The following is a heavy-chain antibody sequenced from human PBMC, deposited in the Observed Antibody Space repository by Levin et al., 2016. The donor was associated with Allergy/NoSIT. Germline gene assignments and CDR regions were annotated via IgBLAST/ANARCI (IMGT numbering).Heavy chain of an antibody. Sequence: SETLSLTCTVSGGSISSSNYYWGWIRQPPGKGLEWIGSIYYSGTTYYNLSLKSRVTISVDTSKNQFSLKLSSVTAADTAVYYCARLSSAWILDYWGQGTLVTVSS. CDR2: IYYSGTT. J-gene: IGHJ4*02. CDR3: ARLSSAWILDY. D-gene: IGHD5-12*01. CDR1: GGSISSSNYY. V-gene: IGHV4-39*01.